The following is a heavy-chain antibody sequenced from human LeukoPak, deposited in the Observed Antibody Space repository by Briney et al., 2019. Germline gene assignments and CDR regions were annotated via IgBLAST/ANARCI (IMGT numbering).Heavy chain of an antibody. D-gene: IGHD1-26*01. CDR3: ARDTVVGATTGTDY. V-gene: IGHV3-21*01. CDR2: ISSSSSYI. CDR1: GFTFSSYS. Sequence: GGSLRLSCAASGFTFSSYSMNWVRQAPGKGLEWVSSISSSSSYIYYADSVKGRFTISRDNAKNSLYLQMNSLRAEDTAVYYCARDTVVGATTGTDYWGQRTLVTVSS. J-gene: IGHJ4*02.